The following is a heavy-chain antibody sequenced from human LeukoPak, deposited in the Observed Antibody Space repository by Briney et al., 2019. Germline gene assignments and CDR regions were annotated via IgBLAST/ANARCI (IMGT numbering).Heavy chain of an antibody. J-gene: IGHJ4*02. Sequence: ASVKVSCKASGYTFTSYAMNWVRQAPGQGLEWMGWINPNSGGTNYAQKFQGRVTMTRDTSISTAYMELRSLRSDDTAVYYCARVGDHNYDFWSGYYYYFDYWGQGTLVTVSS. CDR1: GYTFTSYA. V-gene: IGHV1-2*02. CDR3: ARVGDHNYDFWSGYYYYFDY. D-gene: IGHD3-3*01. CDR2: INPNSGGT.